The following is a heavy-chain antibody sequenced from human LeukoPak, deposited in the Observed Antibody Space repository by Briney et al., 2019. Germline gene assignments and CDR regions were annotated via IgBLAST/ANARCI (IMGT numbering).Heavy chain of an antibody. V-gene: IGHV3-7*03. CDR2: IKQDGSEK. CDR3: ARDECYDFWSGTY. J-gene: IGHJ4*02. D-gene: IGHD3-3*01. Sequence: GGSLRLSCAASGFTFSSYWMSWVRQAPGKGLEWVANIKQDGSEKYYVDSVKGRFTISRDNAKNSLYLQMNSLGAEDTAVYYCARDECYDFWSGTYWGQGTLVTVSS. CDR1: GFTFSSYW.